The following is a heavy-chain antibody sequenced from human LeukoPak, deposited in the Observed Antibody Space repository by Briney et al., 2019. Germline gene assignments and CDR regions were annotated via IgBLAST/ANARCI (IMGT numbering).Heavy chain of an antibody. CDR1: GYTFTSYG. D-gene: IGHD2-15*01. Sequence: ASVKVSCKASGYTFTSYGISWVRQAPGQGLEWMGWISAYNGNTNYAQKLQGRVTMTTDTSTSTAYMELSGLRSDDTAVYYCARGRCSAGSCAFDYWGQGTLVTVSS. V-gene: IGHV1-18*01. J-gene: IGHJ4*02. CDR2: ISAYNGNT. CDR3: ARGRCSAGSCAFDY.